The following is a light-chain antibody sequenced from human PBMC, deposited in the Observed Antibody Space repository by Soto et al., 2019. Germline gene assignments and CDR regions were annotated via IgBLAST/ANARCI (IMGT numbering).Light chain of an antibody. CDR1: SSDVGRYNY. CDR3: SSYTISITVV. Sequence: QSALTQPASVSGSPGQSITISCTGTSSDVGRYNYVSWYQQHPGKAPKLMIYDVTNRPSGVSNRFSGSKSGNTASLTISGLQAEDEADYYCSSYTISITVVFGGGTKLTDL. V-gene: IGLV2-14*01. J-gene: IGLJ2*01. CDR2: DVT.